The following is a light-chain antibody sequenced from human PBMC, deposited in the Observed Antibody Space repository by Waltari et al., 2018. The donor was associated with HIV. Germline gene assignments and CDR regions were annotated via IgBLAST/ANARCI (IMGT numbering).Light chain of an antibody. CDR1: RSDVGSYIL. CDR3: CSYAGSSSWV. CDR2: EVS. J-gene: IGLJ3*02. V-gene: IGLV2-23*02. Sequence: QSALTQPASLSGSPGQSITIPCTGTRSDVGSYILVSWYQQHPGKAPKLMIYEVSKRPSGVSNRFSGSKSGNTASLTISGLQAEDEADYYCCSYAGSSSWVFGGGTKLTVL.